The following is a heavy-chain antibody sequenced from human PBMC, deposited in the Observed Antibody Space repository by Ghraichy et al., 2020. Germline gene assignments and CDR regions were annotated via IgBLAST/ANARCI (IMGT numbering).Heavy chain of an antibody. Sequence: GGSLRLSCAASGFTFSSYAMSWVRQAPGKGLECVSAISGSGGSTYYADSVKGRFTISRDNSKNTLYLQMNSLRAEDTAVYYCAKSPSAYYDFWSGNFDYWGQGTLVTVSS. CDR2: ISGSGGST. J-gene: IGHJ4*02. V-gene: IGHV3-23*01. CDR1: GFTFSSYA. D-gene: IGHD3-3*01. CDR3: AKSPSAYYDFWSGNFDY.